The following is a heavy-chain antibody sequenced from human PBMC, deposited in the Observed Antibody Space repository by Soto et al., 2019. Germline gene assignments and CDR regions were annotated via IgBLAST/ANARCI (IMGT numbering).Heavy chain of an antibody. D-gene: IGHD3-3*01. CDR2: ISGSGGST. CDR1: GFTFSSYA. CDR3: AKRPYYDFWSGYYLDY. Sequence: TGGSLRLSCAASGFTFSSYAMSWVRQAPGKGLEWVSAISGSGGSTYYADSVKGRFTISRDNSKNTLYLQMNSLRAEDTAVYYCAKRPYYDFWSGYYLDYWGQGTLVTVSS. J-gene: IGHJ4*02. V-gene: IGHV3-23*01.